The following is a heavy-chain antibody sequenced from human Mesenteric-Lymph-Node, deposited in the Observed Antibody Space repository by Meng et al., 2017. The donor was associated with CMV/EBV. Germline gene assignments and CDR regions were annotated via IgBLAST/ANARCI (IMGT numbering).Heavy chain of an antibody. V-gene: IGHV3-7*01. Sequence: GESLKISCAASGFTFGSYWMTWVRQPPGKGLEWVANIKEDGSDKYHVDSVKGRFTISRDNAKNSLYLQMNSLRAEDTAVYYCARPRNYYHYGMDVWGQGTTVTVSS. CDR1: GFTFGSYW. CDR2: IKEDGSDK. CDR3: ARPRNYYHYGMDV. J-gene: IGHJ6*02.